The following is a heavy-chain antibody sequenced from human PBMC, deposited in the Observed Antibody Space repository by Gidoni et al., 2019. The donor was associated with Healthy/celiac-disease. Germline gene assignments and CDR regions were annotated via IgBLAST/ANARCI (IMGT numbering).Heavy chain of an antibody. D-gene: IGHD5-12*01. V-gene: IGHV4-61*02. CDR2: IYTSGST. CDR1: GGSTSSGSYY. CDR3: ARDRLRDYYYYGMDV. Sequence: QVQLQESGPGLVKPSQTQSLTCTVSGGSTSSGSYYWSLIRQPAGKGREWIGRIYTSGSTNYNPSLKSRVTISVDTSKNQFSLKLSSVTAADTAVYYCARDRLRDYYYYGMDVWGQGTTVTVSS. J-gene: IGHJ6*02.